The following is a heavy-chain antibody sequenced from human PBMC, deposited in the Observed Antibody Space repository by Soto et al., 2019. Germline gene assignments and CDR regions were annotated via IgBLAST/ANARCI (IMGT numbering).Heavy chain of an antibody. Sequence: QVQLVQSGAEVKKPGSSVKVSCKASGDTFSTFALNWVRQAPGQGLEWMGGIIPILDTAKYAQKFQGRVTITADISTSTAYMDLSSLRSEDTAVYYCARDYSPYYYHSSGFSYFDYWGQGTLVTVSS. D-gene: IGHD3-22*01. CDR2: IIPILDTA. CDR1: GDTFSTFA. J-gene: IGHJ4*02. V-gene: IGHV1-69*06. CDR3: ARDYSPYYYHSSGFSYFDY.